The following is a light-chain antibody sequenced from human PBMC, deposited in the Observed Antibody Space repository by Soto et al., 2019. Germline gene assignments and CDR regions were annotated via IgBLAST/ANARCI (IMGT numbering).Light chain of an antibody. V-gene: IGKV3-11*01. Sequence: EVVLTQSPGILSLSPGERATLSCRASQSVGSYLAWYQQKPGQTPRLLIYDASNRATGIPARFSGSGSGTDFTLTISSLEPEDFAVYYCQQRTNWPITFGQGTRLENK. CDR2: DAS. CDR1: QSVGSY. CDR3: QQRTNWPIT. J-gene: IGKJ5*01.